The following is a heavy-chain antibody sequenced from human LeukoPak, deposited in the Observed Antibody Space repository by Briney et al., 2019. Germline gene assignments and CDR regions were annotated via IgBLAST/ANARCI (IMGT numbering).Heavy chain of an antibody. CDR1: GFTFSDYY. D-gene: IGHD3-10*01. CDR3: ARDKDDYGSGNHWFDP. Sequence: GGSLRLSCAASGFTFSDYYMSWIRQAPGKGLEWVSYISSSGSTMYYADSVKGRFTIPRDNAKNSLYLQMNSLRAEDTAVYYCARDKDDYGSGNHWFDPWGQGTLVTVSS. CDR2: ISSSGSTM. J-gene: IGHJ5*02. V-gene: IGHV3-11*01.